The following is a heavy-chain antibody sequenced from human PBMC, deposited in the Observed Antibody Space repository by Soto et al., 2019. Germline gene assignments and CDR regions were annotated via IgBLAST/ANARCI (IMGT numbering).Heavy chain of an antibody. CDR1: GFTFSSYG. Sequence: GGSLRLSCAASGFTFSSYGMHWVRQAPGKGLEWVAVIWYDGSNKYYADSVKGRFTISRDNSKNTLYLQMNSLRAEDTAVYYCAREGSEGYCSSTSCSDAFDIWGQGTMVTVSS. CDR2: IWYDGSNK. D-gene: IGHD2-2*01. V-gene: IGHV3-33*01. J-gene: IGHJ3*02. CDR3: AREGSEGYCSSTSCSDAFDI.